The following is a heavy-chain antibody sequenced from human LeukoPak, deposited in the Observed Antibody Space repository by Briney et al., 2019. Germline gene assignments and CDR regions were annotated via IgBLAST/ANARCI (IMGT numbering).Heavy chain of an antibody. CDR1: GFTVSSNY. D-gene: IGHD6-13*01. V-gene: IGHV3-66*01. CDR2: IYSGGST. Sequence: PGGSLRLSCAASGFTVSSNYMSWVRQAPGKGLEWVSVIYSGGSTYYADSVKGRFTISRDNSKNTLYLQMNSLRAEDTAVYYCAAGPSSSRYVNPVDYFDYWGQGTLVTVSS. J-gene: IGHJ4*02. CDR3: AAGPSSSRYVNPVDYFDY.